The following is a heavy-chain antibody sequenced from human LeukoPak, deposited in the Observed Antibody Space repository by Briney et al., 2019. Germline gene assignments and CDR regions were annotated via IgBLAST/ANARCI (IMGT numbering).Heavy chain of an antibody. CDR1: GFTFSSYA. J-gene: IGHJ6*02. CDR2: ISYDGSNK. CDR3: ARGQRDPEPYCSSTSCLYYYYYGMDV. V-gene: IGHV3-30-3*01. Sequence: GGSLRLSCAASGFTFSSYAMHWVRQAPGKGLEWVAVISYDGSNKYYADSVKGRFTISRDNSKNTLYLQMNSLRAEDTAVYYCARGQRDPEPYCSSTSCLYYYYYGMDVWGQGTTVTVSS. D-gene: IGHD2-2*01.